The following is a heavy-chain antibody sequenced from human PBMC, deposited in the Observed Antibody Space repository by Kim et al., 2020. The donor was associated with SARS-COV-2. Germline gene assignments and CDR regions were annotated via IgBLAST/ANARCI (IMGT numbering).Heavy chain of an antibody. Sequence: GSTNYNPSLKSRVTMSVDTSKNQFSLKLSSVTAADTAVYYCARGAACFDYWGQGTLVTVSS. V-gene: IGHV4-4*07. CDR2: GST. CDR3: ARGAACFDY. J-gene: IGHJ4*02.